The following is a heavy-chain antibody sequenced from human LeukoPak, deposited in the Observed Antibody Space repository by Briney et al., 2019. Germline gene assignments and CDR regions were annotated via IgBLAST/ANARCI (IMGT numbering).Heavy chain of an antibody. D-gene: IGHD2/OR15-2a*01. CDR2: INHSGST. CDR3: ARSLDFGGNWFDP. J-gene: IGHJ5*02. CDR1: GGSISSYY. Sequence: SETLSLTCTVSGGSISSYYWSWIRQPPGKGLEWIGEINHSGSTNYNPSLKSRVTISVDTSKNQFSLKLSSVTAADTAVYYCARSLDFGGNWFDPWGQGTLVTVSS. V-gene: IGHV4-34*01.